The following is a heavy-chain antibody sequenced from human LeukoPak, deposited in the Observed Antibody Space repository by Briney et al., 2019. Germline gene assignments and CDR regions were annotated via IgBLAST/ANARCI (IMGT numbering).Heavy chain of an antibody. CDR3: ARGVMNGSGSYCPLCYYYYYMDV. Sequence: KPSETLSLTCTVSGVSISSGNSYWGWIRQPPGKGLEWIGSIYYSGNTYYNASLKSQVSISIDTSKNQFSLRLTSVTAADTAVYYCARGVMNGSGSYCPLCYYYYYMDVWGKGTTVTISS. J-gene: IGHJ6*03. V-gene: IGHV4-39*01. D-gene: IGHD3-10*01. CDR1: GVSISSGNSY. CDR2: IYYSGNT.